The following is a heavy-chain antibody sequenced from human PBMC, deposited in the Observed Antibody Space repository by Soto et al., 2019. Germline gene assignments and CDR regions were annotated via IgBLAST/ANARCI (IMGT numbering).Heavy chain of an antibody. CDR1: GAALKSGNYY. V-gene: IGHV4-31*03. J-gene: IGHJ5*02. D-gene: IGHD2-15*01. CDR3: AGRRSATNNHKWVNP. CDR2: IYVSGAV. Sequence: SETLSLTCSVSGAALKSGNYYWSWIRQVPGKGLEWIGHIYVSGAVDYNPSLRDRITVSQDSSERQFPLKQRPGTTADTAFYYFAGRRSATNNHKWVNPWRHGILVIVTA.